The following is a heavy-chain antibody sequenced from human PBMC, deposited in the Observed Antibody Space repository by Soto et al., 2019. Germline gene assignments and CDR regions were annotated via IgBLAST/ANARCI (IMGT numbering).Heavy chain of an antibody. D-gene: IGHD3-22*01. Sequence: EVQLLESGGGLVQPGGSLRLSCAASGFTSSSYAMSWVRQAPGKGLEWVSGISGSGGSTYYADSVKGRFTISRDNSKNSRYLHMNSLRAEDTAVYYCAKDRTITMIVVPHAFDIWGQGTMVTVSS. V-gene: IGHV3-23*01. J-gene: IGHJ3*02. CDR2: ISGSGGST. CDR3: AKDRTITMIVVPHAFDI. CDR1: GFTSSSYA.